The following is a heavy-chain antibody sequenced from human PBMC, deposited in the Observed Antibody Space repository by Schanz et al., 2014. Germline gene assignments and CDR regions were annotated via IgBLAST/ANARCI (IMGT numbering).Heavy chain of an antibody. J-gene: IGHJ5*02. Sequence: QVQVVQSGAEVKKPGASVKVSCKASGYNITSNDVTWVRQATGQGLEWMGWMNPNSGNTGYAQKFQGRVTMTRNTSISTAYMELSSLRSEDTAVYYCARVRYCSGGRCYQDNWFDPWGQGTLXTVSS. CDR1: GYNITSND. CDR2: MNPNSGNT. CDR3: ARVRYCSGGRCYQDNWFDP. V-gene: IGHV1-8*01. D-gene: IGHD2-15*01.